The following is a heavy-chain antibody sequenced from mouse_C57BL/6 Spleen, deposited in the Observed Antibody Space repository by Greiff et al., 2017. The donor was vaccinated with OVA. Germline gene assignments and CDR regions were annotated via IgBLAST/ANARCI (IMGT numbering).Heavy chain of an antibody. CDR2: ISYDGSN. V-gene: IGHV3-6*01. CDR3: ARGGGYYYGSIYFDY. J-gene: IGHJ2*01. CDR1: GYSITSGYY. D-gene: IGHD1-1*01. Sequence: EVKLMESGPGLVKPSQSLSLTCSVTGYSITSGYYWNWIRQFPGNKLEWMGYISYDGSNNYNPSLKNRISITRDTSKNQFFLKLNSVTTEDTATYYCARGGGYYYGSIYFDYWGQGTTLTVSS.